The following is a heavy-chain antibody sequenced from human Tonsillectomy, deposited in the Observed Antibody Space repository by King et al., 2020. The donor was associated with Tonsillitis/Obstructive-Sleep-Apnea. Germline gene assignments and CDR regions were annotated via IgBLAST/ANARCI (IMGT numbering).Heavy chain of an antibody. CDR1: GFTFSSHW. CDR3: ARDQE. V-gene: IGHV3-7*04. J-gene: IGHJ4*02. Sequence: AQLVQSGGGLVQPGGSLRLSCAASGFTFSSHWMSWVRQAPGKGLEWVANTNQDGSEKYYVDPVKGRFTISRDNAKNSLYLQMNSLRGEETAVYYCARDQEWGQGTLVTVSS. CDR2: TNQDGSEK.